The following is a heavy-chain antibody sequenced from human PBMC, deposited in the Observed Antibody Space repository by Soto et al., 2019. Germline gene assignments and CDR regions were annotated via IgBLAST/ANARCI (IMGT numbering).Heavy chain of an antibody. V-gene: IGHV1-58*01. CDR1: GFTFTSSA. J-gene: IGHJ6*02. CDR2: IVVGSGNT. CDR3: ARQWVSYGMDV. D-gene: IGHD1-26*01. Sequence: GASVKVSCKASGFTFTSSAVQWVRQARGQRLEWIGWIVVGSGNTNYAQKFQGWVTMTRDTSISTAYMELSRLRSDATAVYYCARQWVSYGMDVWGQGTTVTVSS.